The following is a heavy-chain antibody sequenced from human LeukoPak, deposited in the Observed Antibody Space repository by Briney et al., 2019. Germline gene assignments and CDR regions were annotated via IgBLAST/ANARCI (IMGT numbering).Heavy chain of an antibody. D-gene: IGHD1-26*01. CDR2: IYPGDSDT. Sequence: GESLKISCKASGLNFANSWIGWVRQMPGKGLEWMGIIYPGDSDTRYSPSFQGQVTISADKSISTAYLQWSSLKASDTAMYYCARRRVGANRGHDAFDIWGQGTMVTVSS. J-gene: IGHJ3*02. CDR1: GLNFANSW. CDR3: ARRRVGANRGHDAFDI. V-gene: IGHV5-51*01.